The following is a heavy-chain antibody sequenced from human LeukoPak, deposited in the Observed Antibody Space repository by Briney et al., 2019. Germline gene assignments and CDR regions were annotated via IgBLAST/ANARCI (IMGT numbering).Heavy chain of an antibody. V-gene: IGHV1-46*01. CDR2: INPTGGST. CDR1: GYTFTGYY. Sequence: GASVKVSCKASGYTFTGYYMHWVRQAPGQGLEWMGIINPTGGSTSYAQKFQGRVTMTTDTSTPTVYMELSSLRSEDTAVYYCARRKFYYHAMDGWGPGTKVTASS. J-gene: IGHJ6*02. CDR3: ARRKFYYHAMDG.